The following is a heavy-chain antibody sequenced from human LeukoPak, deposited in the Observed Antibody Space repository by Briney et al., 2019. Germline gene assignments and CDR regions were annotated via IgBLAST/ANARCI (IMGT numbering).Heavy chain of an antibody. V-gene: IGHV4-59*01. D-gene: IGHD6-13*01. CDR3: ARSRSSWHDAFDI. CDR1: GGSISSYY. J-gene: IGHJ3*02. Sequence: PSETLSLTCAVSGGSISSYYWSWIRQPPGTGLEWIGYFYDSESTKYNPSLKSRVTISVDTPKNQFSPRLSSVTTADTAVYYCARSRSSWHDAFDIWGQGTMVTVSS. CDR2: FYDSEST.